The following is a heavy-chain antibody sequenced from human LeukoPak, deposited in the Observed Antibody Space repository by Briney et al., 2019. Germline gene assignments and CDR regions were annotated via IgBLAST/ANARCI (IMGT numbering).Heavy chain of an antibody. J-gene: IGHJ4*02. CDR3: ARDRGAITFDY. Sequence: GGSLRLSCAASGFTFSDYYMSWILQAPGEGLEWVSYISSSGSTIYYADSVKGRFTISRDNAKSSLYLQMTSLRAEDTAVYYCARDRGAITFDYWGQGTLVTVSS. CDR2: ISSSGSTI. CDR1: GFTFSDYY. D-gene: IGHD3-10*01. V-gene: IGHV3-11*01.